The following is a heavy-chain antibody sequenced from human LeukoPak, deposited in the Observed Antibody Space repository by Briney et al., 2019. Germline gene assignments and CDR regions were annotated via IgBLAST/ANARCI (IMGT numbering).Heavy chain of an antibody. Sequence: GASVKVSCKASGYTFTSYCISWVRQAPGQGLEWMGWISAYNGNTNYAQKLQGRVTMTTDTSTSTAYMELRSLRSDDTAVYYCAREYGYYDSSGYYSDYWGQGTLVTVSS. CDR3: AREYGYYDSSGYYSDY. CDR2: ISAYNGNT. J-gene: IGHJ4*02. CDR1: GYTFTSYC. V-gene: IGHV1-18*01. D-gene: IGHD3-22*01.